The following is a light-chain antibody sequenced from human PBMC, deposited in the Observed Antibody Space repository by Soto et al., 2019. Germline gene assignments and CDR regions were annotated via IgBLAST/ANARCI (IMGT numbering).Light chain of an antibody. CDR2: DAY. V-gene: IGKV1-33*01. CDR1: QDISNS. CDR3: QHYSDLPPT. J-gene: IGKJ3*01. Sequence: DIKMTQSTSSLSASVEDRVTISCQASQDISNSLNWYQQKPGKAPELLIYDAYNLDKGVPSRFSGSGTGTAFTLTSISLQPEDMATYSFQHYSDLPPTFGPGNNVDIK.